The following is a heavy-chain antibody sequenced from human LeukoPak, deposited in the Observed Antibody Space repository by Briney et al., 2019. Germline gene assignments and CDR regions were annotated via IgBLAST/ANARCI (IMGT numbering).Heavy chain of an antibody. J-gene: IGHJ6*03. CDR2: IIPIFGTA. D-gene: IGHD4-17*01. V-gene: IGHV1-69*05. CDR3: ARDRYYGEPDYYYMDV. CDR1: GGTFSSYA. Sequence: ASVKVSCKASGGTFSSYAISWVRQAPGQGLEWMGRIIPIFGTANYAQKFQGRVTITTDESTSTAYMELSSLRSEDTAVYYCARDRYYGEPDYYYMDVWGKGTTVTVSS.